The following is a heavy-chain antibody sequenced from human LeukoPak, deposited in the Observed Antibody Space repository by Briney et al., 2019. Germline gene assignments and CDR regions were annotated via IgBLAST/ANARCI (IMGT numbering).Heavy chain of an antibody. Sequence: GGSLRLSCAASGFTFSSYWMHWVRQAPGKGLVWVSRINSDGSSTSYADSVKGRFTISTDNAKNTLYLQMNSLRAEDTAVYYCAREGYYYDSSGYSYYFDYWGQGTLVTVSS. CDR1: GFTFSSYW. CDR3: AREGYYYDSSGYSYYFDY. D-gene: IGHD3-22*01. CDR2: INSDGSST. V-gene: IGHV3-74*01. J-gene: IGHJ4*02.